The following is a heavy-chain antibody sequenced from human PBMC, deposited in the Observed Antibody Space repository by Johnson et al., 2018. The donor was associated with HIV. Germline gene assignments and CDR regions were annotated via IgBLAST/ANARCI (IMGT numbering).Heavy chain of an antibody. CDR1: GFTFSSYG. D-gene: IGHD6-13*01. J-gene: IGHJ3*02. Sequence: GVVQPGGSLRLSCAASGFTFSSYGMHWVRQAPGKGLEWVAFIRYDGSNKYYADSVKGRFTISRDNSKNTLYLQMNSLRAEDTAVYYCARSPRAAEGAFDIWGQGTMVTVSS. CDR3: ARSPRAAEGAFDI. V-gene: IGHV3-30*02. CDR2: IRYDGSNK.